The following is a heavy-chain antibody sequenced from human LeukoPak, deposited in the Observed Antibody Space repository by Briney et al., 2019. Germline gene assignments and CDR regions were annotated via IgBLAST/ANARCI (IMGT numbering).Heavy chain of an antibody. CDR1: GYSYTSYW. Sequence: GESLKISRKGSGYSYTSYWIGWVRQMPGKGLEWMGIIYPGYSDTRYSPSFQGQVTISADKPISTPYLPWSRLKDPDTDRYYCARLPNGDLSNLFDPWGQGTLVTVSS. CDR3: ARLPNGDLSNLFDP. CDR2: IYPGYSDT. D-gene: IGHD3-10*01. V-gene: IGHV5-51*01. J-gene: IGHJ5*02.